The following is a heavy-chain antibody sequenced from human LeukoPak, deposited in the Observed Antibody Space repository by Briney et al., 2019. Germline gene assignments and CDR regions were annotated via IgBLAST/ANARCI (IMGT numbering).Heavy chain of an antibody. D-gene: IGHD6-19*01. Sequence: GASVKVSCKASGYTFTSYYMHWVRQAPGQGLEWMGIINPSGGSTSYAQKFQGRVTMTRDTSTSTVYMELGSLRSEDTAVYYCARRSGWYYFDYWGQGTLVTVSS. CDR2: INPSGGST. J-gene: IGHJ4*02. CDR3: ARRSGWYYFDY. V-gene: IGHV1-46*01. CDR1: GYTFTSYY.